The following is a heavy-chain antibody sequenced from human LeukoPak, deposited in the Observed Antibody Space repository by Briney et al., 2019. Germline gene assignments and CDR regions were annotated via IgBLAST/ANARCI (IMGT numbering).Heavy chain of an antibody. CDR3: ARSVPGGSGWMGSIEY. J-gene: IGHJ4*02. V-gene: IGHV3-13*01. D-gene: IGHD6-19*01. CDR2: IGTAGDT. CDR1: GFTFSRYD. Sequence: PGGSLRLSCAASGFTFSRYDMHWVRQSTGKGLEWVSGIGTAGDTFYLGSVKGRFTISRENAKNSLYLQMNSLRVGDTAVYYCARSVPGGSGWMGSIEYWGQGTQVTVPS.